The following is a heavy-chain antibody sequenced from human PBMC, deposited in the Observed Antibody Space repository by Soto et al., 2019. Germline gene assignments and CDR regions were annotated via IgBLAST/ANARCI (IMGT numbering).Heavy chain of an antibody. V-gene: IGHV3-7*01. D-gene: IGHD6-6*01. CDR1: GFTFSSYW. J-gene: IGHJ3*02. CDR3: ASDPRFIAARLLDAFDI. CDR2: IKQDGSEK. Sequence: GESLKISCAASGFTFSSYWMSWVRQAPGKGLEWVANIKQDGSEKYYVDSVKGRFTISRDNAKNSLYLQMNSLRAEDTAVYYCASDPRFIAARLLDAFDIWGQGTMVTVSS.